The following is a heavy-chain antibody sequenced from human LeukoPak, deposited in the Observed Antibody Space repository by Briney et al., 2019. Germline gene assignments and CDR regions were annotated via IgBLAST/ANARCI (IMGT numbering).Heavy chain of an antibody. Sequence: PGGSLRLSCAASGFTFSNYGMHWVRQAPGKGLEWVAVISNDGSNKYYADSVKGTFTISRDNSKNTLYLQMNSLRPEDTAVYYCAKGFGYGDYGLDYWGQGTLVTVSS. J-gene: IGHJ4*02. D-gene: IGHD4-17*01. CDR2: ISNDGSNK. CDR3: AKGFGYGDYGLDY. CDR1: GFTFSNYG. V-gene: IGHV3-30*18.